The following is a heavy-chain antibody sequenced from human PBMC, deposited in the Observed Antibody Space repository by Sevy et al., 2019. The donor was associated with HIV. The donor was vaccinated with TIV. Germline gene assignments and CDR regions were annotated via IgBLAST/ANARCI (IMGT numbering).Heavy chain of an antibody. CDR2: IYHSGST. J-gene: IGHJ4*02. CDR3: ARLESGIAAAGTWVDY. V-gene: IGHV4-39*01. Sequence: SETLSLTCTVSGGSISSSSYYWGWIRQAPGKGLEWIGSIYHSGSTYYNPSLKSRVTISVDTSKNQFSLKLSSVTAADTAVYYCARLESGIAAAGTWVDYWGQGTLVTVSS. CDR1: GGSISSSSYY. D-gene: IGHD6-13*01.